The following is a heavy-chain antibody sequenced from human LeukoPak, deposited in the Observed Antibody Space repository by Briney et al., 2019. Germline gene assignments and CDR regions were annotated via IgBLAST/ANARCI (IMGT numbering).Heavy chain of an antibody. V-gene: IGHV3-33*01. CDR3: ARIYGSTWTLDY. Sequence: GGSLRLSCAASGFTFSNYGMHWVRQAPGKGLEWVALIWYDGSNKYFADSVKGRFTISRDNTMNTLYLQMNSLRVEDTAVYYRARIYGSTWTLDYWGQGILVTVSS. J-gene: IGHJ4*02. CDR1: GFTFSNYG. CDR2: IWYDGSNK. D-gene: IGHD6-13*01.